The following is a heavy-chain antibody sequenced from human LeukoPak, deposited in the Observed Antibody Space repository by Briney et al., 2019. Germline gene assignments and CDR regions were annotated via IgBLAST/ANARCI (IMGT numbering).Heavy chain of an antibody. CDR2: IYSGGST. V-gene: IGHV3-53*05. CDR1: GFTVSSNY. J-gene: IGHJ6*02. CDR3: ARGACGSTRCYGFYYYGMDV. Sequence: PGGSLRLSCAASGFTVSSNYMSWVRQAPGKGLEWVSVIYSGGSTYYADSVKGRFTISRDNSKNTLYLQMNSLRPEDTAVYYCARGACGSTRCYGFYYYGMDVWGQGTTVTVSS. D-gene: IGHD2-2*01.